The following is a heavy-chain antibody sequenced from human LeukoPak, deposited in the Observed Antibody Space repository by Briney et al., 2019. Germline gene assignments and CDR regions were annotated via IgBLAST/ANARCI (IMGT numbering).Heavy chain of an antibody. CDR3: AKLWGRHVWSFDY. CDR1: GFTFSDYA. Sequence: GGSLRLYCAASGFTFSDYAMSWVRQAPGKGLEWVSTIFKTGDTAHYADIVRGRFTISRDNSKNTLSLQMNSLRAEDTAIYYCAKLWGRHVWSFDYWGQGALVTVSS. J-gene: IGHJ4*02. CDR2: IFKTGDTA. V-gene: IGHV3-23*01. D-gene: IGHD3-16*01.